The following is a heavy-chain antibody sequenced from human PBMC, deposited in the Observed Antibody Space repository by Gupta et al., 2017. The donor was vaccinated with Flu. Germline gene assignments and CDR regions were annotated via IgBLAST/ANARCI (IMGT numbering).Heavy chain of an antibody. J-gene: IGHJ6*03. CDR1: GGSMSGSNW. V-gene: IGHV4-4*02. Sequence: QVQLQESGPGLVKPSGTLSLTCAVSGGSMSGSNWWTWVRQPPGKGLEWMGEISYSGNTNYNPSLKSRVTISIDKSKNQFSLRLSSVTAADTAVYYCARELQYRTNLYYFYYYMDVWGKGTTVTVSS. CDR2: ISYSGNT. CDR3: ARELQYRTNLYYFYYYMDV. D-gene: IGHD5-24*01.